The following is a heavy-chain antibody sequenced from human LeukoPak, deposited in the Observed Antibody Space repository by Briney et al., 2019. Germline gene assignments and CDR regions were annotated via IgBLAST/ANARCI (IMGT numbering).Heavy chain of an antibody. Sequence: ASVKVSCKVSGDTLTELSMHWVRQAPGEGLEWMGGFDPEDGETIYAQKFQGRVTMTEDTSTDTAYMELSSLRSEDTAVYYCATEASARDLALNWRQGTLVTVSS. J-gene: IGHJ4*02. V-gene: IGHV1-24*01. CDR2: FDPEDGET. CDR1: GDTLTELS. D-gene: IGHD2-21*01. CDR3: ATEASARDLALN.